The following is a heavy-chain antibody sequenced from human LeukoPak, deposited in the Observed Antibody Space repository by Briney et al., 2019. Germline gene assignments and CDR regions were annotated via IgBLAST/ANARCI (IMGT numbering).Heavy chain of an antibody. CDR2: INAIIGKT. V-gene: IGHV1-3*01. J-gene: IGHJ5*02. CDR1: GYTFTSYT. D-gene: IGHD1-1*01. CDR3: ARARGPPFLLYDGFDP. Sequence: ASVKVSCKASGYTFTSYTMHWVRQAPGQRLEWMGWINAIIGKTKYTQKFQGRVTITRDTSASTAYMELSSLRSEDKAVYFCARARGPPFLLYDGFDPWGQGTLVTVSS.